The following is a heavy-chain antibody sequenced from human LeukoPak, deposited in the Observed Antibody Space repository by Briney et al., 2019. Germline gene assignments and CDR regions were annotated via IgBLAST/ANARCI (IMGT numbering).Heavy chain of an antibody. CDR1: GFTFDDYG. CDR3: ARVKGIWFGEFDY. D-gene: IGHD3-10*01. J-gene: IGHJ4*02. Sequence: PGGSLRLSCAASGFTFDDYGMSWVSQAPGKGLEWVSGINWNGGSTGYADSVRGRFTISRDNAKNSLYLQMNSLRAEDTALYYCARVKGIWFGEFDYWGQGTLVTVSS. V-gene: IGHV3-20*04. CDR2: INWNGGST.